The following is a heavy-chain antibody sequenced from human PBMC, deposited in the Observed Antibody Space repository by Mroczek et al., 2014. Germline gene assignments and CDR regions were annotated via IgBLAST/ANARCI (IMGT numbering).Heavy chain of an antibody. CDR2: IYYSGST. CDR3: ARTGRCGGDCYFLSKAGQDAFDI. J-gene: IGHJ3*02. V-gene: IGHV4-59*01. D-gene: IGHD2-21*01. CDR1: GGSISSYY. Sequence: QVQLQESGPGLVKPSETLSLTCTVSGGSISSYYWSWIRQPPGKGLEWIGYIYYSGSTNYNPSLKSRVTISVDTSKNQFSLKLSSVTAADTAVYYCARTGRCGGDCYFLSKAGQDAFDIWGQGTMVTVSS.